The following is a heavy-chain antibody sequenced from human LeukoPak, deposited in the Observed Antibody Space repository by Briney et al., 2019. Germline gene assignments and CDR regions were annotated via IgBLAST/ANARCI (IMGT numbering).Heavy chain of an antibody. D-gene: IGHD6-19*01. CDR1: GGTFSSYA. J-gene: IGHJ5*02. CDR2: IIPIFGTA. V-gene: IGHV1-69*13. Sequence: ASVKISCKASGGTFSSYAISWVRQAPGQGLEWMGGIIPIFGTANYAQKFQGRVTITADESTSTAYMELSSLRSEDTAVYYCARDSRYSSGWYVWFDPWGQETLVTVSS. CDR3: ARDSRYSSGWYVWFDP.